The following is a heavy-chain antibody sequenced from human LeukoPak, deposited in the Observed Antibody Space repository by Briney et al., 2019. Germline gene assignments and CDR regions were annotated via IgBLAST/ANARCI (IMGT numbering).Heavy chain of an antibody. CDR1: GFTFSDYF. D-gene: IGHD6-19*01. Sequence: GGSLRLSCAASGFTFSDYFMTWLRQAPGKGLEWVSYISGSGSNKYYADSVKGRVTISRDNAKNSLYLQMNSLRVEDTAVYYCATSQSSVAGIIGDWGQGTLVTVSS. CDR2: ISGSGSNK. CDR3: ATSQSSVAGIIGD. J-gene: IGHJ4*02. V-gene: IGHV3-11*04.